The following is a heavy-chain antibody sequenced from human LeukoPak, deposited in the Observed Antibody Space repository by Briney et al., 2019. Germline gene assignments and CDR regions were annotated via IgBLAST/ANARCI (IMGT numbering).Heavy chain of an antibody. CDR2: IYPGDSDT. CDR1: GYSFTSYW. J-gene: IGHJ6*03. CDR3: ATRTSCSGGSCYEDYYYYYYMDV. D-gene: IGHD2-15*01. Sequence: GESLKISCKGSGYSFTSYWIGWVRQMPGKGLEWMGIIYPGDSDTRYSPSFQGQVTISADKSISTAYLQWSSLKASDTDMYYCATRTSCSGGSCYEDYYYYYYMDVWGKGTTVTVSS. V-gene: IGHV5-51*01.